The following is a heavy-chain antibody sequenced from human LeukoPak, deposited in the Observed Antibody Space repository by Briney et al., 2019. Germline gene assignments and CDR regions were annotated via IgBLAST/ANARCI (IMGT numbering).Heavy chain of an antibody. CDR1: GGSISSDGYY. D-gene: IGHD3-10*01. V-gene: IGHV4-30-2*02. CDR3: AKGHTGRGPFDY. J-gene: IGHJ4*02. Sequence: SQTLSLTCSVSGGSISSDGYYWSWIRQPPGKGLEWIGYIYHSGSTYYNPSLKSRVTISVDTSKNQFSLKLSSVTAADTAVYYCAKGHTGRGPFDYWGQGTLVTVSS. CDR2: IYHSGST.